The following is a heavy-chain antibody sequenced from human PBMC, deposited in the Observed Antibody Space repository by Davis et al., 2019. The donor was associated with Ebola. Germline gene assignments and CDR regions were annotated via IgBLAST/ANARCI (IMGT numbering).Heavy chain of an antibody. CDR3: ARDGTSAAGAPFGY. CDR2: ISAYNGNT. D-gene: IGHD6-13*01. J-gene: IGHJ4*02. Sequence: ASVPVSCQASRYTFTSYGISWVRQAPGQGLEWMGWISAYNGNTNYAQKLQGRVTMTTDTSTSTAYMELRSLKSDDAAVYYCARDGTSAAGAPFGYWGQGTLVTVSS. CDR1: RYTFTSYG. V-gene: IGHV1-18*01.